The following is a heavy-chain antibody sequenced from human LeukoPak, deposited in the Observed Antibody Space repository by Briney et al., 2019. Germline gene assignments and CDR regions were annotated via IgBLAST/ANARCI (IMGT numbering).Heavy chain of an antibody. D-gene: IGHD3-16*01. CDR2: IREDGSHE. CDR1: GFTLSTYW. J-gene: IGHJ4*02. Sequence: GGSLRLSCAASGFTLSTYWMNWVRQAPGKGLEWVAYIREDGSHENYVDSVKGRFTISRDSAKNSLSLQLNSLRAEDTAVYFCARGGTWGSFDYWGQGTLVTVSS. V-gene: IGHV3-7*01. CDR3: ARGGTWGSFDY.